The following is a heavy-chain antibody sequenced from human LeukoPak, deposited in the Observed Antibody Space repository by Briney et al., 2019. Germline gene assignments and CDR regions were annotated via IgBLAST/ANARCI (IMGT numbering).Heavy chain of an antibody. CDR3: ARAPMVRGVIISGKAKNYYYYYMDV. CDR1: GGAFSSYA. V-gene: IGHV1-69*13. Sequence: GASVKVSCKASGGAFSSYAISWVRQAPGQGLEWMGGIIPIFGTANYAQKFQGRVTITADESTSTAYMELSSLRSEDTAVYYCARAPMVRGVIISGKAKNYYYYYMDVWGKGTTVTISS. CDR2: IIPIFGTA. J-gene: IGHJ6*03. D-gene: IGHD3-10*01.